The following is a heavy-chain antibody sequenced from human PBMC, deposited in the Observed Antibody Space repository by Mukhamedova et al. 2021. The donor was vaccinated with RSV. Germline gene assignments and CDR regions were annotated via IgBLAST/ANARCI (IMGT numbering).Heavy chain of an antibody. D-gene: IGHD6-13*01. CDR3: AKEGTRYGAAGIAAQRKTDS. J-gene: IGHJ4*02. V-gene: IGHV3-23*01. CDR2: GETT. Sequence: GETTYYADSVKGRFTISRDNSKSTLYLQMNSLRAEDTAIYDCAKEGTRYGAAGIAAQRKTDSWGQGTLVTVSS.